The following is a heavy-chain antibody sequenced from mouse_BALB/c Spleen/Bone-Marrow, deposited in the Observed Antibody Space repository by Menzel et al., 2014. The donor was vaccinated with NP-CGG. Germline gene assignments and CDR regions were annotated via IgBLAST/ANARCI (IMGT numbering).Heavy chain of an antibody. CDR1: GYTFTRYV. CDR2: INPYNDGI. Sequence: EVQLQQSGPELVKPGASVKMSCKASGYTFTRYVIHWVRQKPGQGLEWIGYINPYNDGIKYNEKFKGKATLTSDKSSSTAYMELSSLTSEDYAVYYCASGTPATSYYALDYWGQGTSVTVSS. D-gene: IGHD1-2*01. V-gene: IGHV1-14*01. J-gene: IGHJ4*01. CDR3: ASGTPATSYYALDY.